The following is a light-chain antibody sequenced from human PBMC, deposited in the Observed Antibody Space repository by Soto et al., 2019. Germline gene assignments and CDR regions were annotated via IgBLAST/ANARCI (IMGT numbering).Light chain of an antibody. Sequence: QSVLTQPPSASGAPGQRVTISCSGSSSNVGSNTVSWYQQFPGTAPKLLIHSNNKRPSGVPDRCSGSKSGTSASLAISGLQSEDEADYYCAAWDDSLNASVFGGGTKLTVL. CDR2: SNN. V-gene: IGLV1-44*01. CDR1: SSNVGSNT. J-gene: IGLJ7*01. CDR3: AAWDDSLNASV.